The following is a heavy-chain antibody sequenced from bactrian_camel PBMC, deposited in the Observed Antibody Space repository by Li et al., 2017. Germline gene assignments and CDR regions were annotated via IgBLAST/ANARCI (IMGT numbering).Heavy chain of an antibody. CDR1: GYTVSIKC. V-gene: IGHV3S54*01. CDR2: IHSQGHFT. Sequence: HVQLVESGGGSVQAGGSLRLSCAASGYTVSIKCMAWFRQAPGKEREGVAAIHSQGHFTRYADSVKGRFTLSQDNAKKTVYLQMNSLKSEDTALYYCATSVLFTYWGQGTQVTVS. CDR3: ATSVLFTY. J-gene: IGHJ4*01. D-gene: IGHD2*01.